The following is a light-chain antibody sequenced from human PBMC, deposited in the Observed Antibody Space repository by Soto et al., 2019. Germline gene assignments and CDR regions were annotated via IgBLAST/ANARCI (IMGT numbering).Light chain of an antibody. CDR2: GAS. CDR1: QSVTSNY. Sequence: EIVLTQSPGTLSLSPWERATLSCRASQSVTSNYLAWYQQKPGQAPGLLIYGASNRATGIPDRFSGSGSGTDFTLTISRLEPEDFAVYYCQQYGSSGTFGQGTKVDIK. CDR3: QQYGSSGT. V-gene: IGKV3-20*01. J-gene: IGKJ1*01.